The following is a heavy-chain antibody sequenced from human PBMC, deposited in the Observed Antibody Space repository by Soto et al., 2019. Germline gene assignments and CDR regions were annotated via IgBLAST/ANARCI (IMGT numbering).Heavy chain of an antibody. CDR3: VRDPPIGSTFSGYDGVDY. V-gene: IGHV1-69*08. CDR1: GGTFSNDI. D-gene: IGHD5-12*01. J-gene: IGHJ4*02. CDR2: IVPLLDTT. Sequence: QVQLVQSGAEVKKPGSSVKVSCKTSGGTFSNDIITWVRQAPGQGVEWVGRIVPLLDTTSYTQKFQGRVTITADKSTGTAYRELNSSRSEDTAVYYCVRDPPIGSTFSGYDGVDYWDQGTLVTVSS.